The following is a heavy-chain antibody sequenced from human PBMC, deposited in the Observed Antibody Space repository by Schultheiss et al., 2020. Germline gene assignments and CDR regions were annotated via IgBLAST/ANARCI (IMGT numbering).Heavy chain of an antibody. CDR3: ARDPLVGATTFFDGMDV. CDR2: ISSSSSYI. V-gene: IGHV3-21*01. J-gene: IGHJ6*02. D-gene: IGHD1-26*01. CDR1: GFTFSSYS. Sequence: VGSLRLSCAASGFTFSSYSMNWVRQAPGKGLEWVSSISSSSSYIYYADSVKGRFTISRDNAKNSLYLQMNSLRAEDTAVYYCARDPLVGATTFFDGMDVWGQGTTVTVSS.